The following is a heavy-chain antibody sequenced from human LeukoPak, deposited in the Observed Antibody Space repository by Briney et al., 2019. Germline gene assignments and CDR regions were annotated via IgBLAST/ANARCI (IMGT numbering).Heavy chain of an antibody. CDR2: MNPNSGNT. J-gene: IGHJ6*02. CDR1: GYTFASYG. D-gene: IGHD2-2*01. Sequence: ASVKVSCKASGYTFASYGFSWVRQAPGQGLEWMGWMNPNSGNTGYAQKFQGRVTMTRNTSISTAYMELSSLRSEDTAVYYCAAVKGSSTSTYYYYGMDVWGQGTTVTVSS. CDR3: AAVKGSSTSTYYYYGMDV. V-gene: IGHV1-8*01.